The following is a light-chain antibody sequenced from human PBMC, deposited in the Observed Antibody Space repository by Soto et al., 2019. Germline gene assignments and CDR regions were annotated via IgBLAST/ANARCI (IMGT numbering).Light chain of an antibody. CDR3: QQRSNWPKT. CDR1: QSVSSY. V-gene: IGKV3-11*01. J-gene: IGKJ1*01. CDR2: DAS. Sequence: EIVLTQSPATLSLSPGERATLSCRASQSVSSYLAWYQQKPGQAPRLLIYDASNRATGIPARFSGSGSGTDFTLPISSLEPEDFAVNYCQQRSNWPKTFGQGTKVEIK.